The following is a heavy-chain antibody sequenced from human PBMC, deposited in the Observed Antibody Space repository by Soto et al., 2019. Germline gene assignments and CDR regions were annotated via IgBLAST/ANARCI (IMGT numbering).Heavy chain of an antibody. CDR1: GDSVSSNSAA. CDR2: TYYRSKWYI. D-gene: IGHD6-19*01. V-gene: IGHV6-1*01. CDR3: ARDLTAHRAVSGPFAY. Sequence: SQTLSLTCAISGDSVSSNSAAWNWIRQSPSRGLEWLGRTYYRSKWYIDYAVSVNSRISLNPDTSKNQFSLQLNSVTPEDTAVYYCARDLTAHRAVSGPFAYWGQGTLVTVSS. J-gene: IGHJ4*02.